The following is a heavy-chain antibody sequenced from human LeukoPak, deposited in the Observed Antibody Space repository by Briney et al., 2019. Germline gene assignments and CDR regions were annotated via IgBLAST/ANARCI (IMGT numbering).Heavy chain of an antibody. Sequence: PGASLSLCCAASGFSFSDYEITWVRQAPGKGLEWVSNIGSSGTTIYYADSVKGRFTISRDNAKNSLYLQMNSLRVDDTGVYYCARRFGYWGQGTLVTVSS. CDR3: ARRFGY. J-gene: IGHJ4*02. CDR2: IGSSGTTI. V-gene: IGHV3-48*03. CDR1: GFSFSDYE.